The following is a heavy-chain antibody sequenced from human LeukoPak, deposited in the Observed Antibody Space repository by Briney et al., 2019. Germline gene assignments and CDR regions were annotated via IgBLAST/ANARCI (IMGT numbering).Heavy chain of an antibody. V-gene: IGHV1-69*05. CDR3: ARNQDYDSSGYSASEPAFDI. J-gene: IGHJ3*02. Sequence: SVKVSCKASGGTFSSYAISWVRQAPGQGLEWMGGIIPIFGTANYAQKFQGRVTITTDESTSTAYMELSSLRSEDTAVYYCARNQDYDSSGYSASEPAFDIWGQGTMVTVSS. CDR2: IIPIFGTA. D-gene: IGHD3-22*01. CDR1: GGTFSSYA.